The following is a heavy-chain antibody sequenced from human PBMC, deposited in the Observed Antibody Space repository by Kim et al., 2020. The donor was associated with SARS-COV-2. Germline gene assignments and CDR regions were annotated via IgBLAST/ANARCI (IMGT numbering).Heavy chain of an antibody. CDR3: ARVASALSGGRYSFFYG. Sequence: GGSLRLSCAASGFTFSSYAMHWVRQAPGKGLEWVAVISYDGSNKYYADSVQRRFPISRDHSKHTLYLHMNSLRAEHTAVYYCARVASALSGGRYSFFYG. J-gene: IGHJ6*01. CDR1: GFTFSSYA. D-gene: IGHD3-16*01. CDR2: ISYDGSNK. V-gene: IGHV3-30*04.